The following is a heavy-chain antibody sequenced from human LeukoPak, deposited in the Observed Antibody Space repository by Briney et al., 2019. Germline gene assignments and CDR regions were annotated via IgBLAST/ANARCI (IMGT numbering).Heavy chain of an antibody. CDR1: GYTFTGYY. J-gene: IGHJ4*02. Sequence: ASVNVSCKASGYTFTGYYMHWVRQAPGQGLEWMGWINPNSGGTNYAQKFQGRVTMTRDTSISTAYMELSRLRSDDTAVYYCARGGRVTMIVVVLVDYWGQGTLVTVSS. CDR2: INPNSGGT. D-gene: IGHD3-22*01. V-gene: IGHV1-2*02. CDR3: ARGGRVTMIVVVLVDY.